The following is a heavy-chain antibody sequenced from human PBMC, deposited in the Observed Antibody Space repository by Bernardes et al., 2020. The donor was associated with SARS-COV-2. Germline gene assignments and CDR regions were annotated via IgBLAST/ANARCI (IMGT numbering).Heavy chain of an antibody. CDR3: ARGPLVGSYYYGMDV. CDR1: GGSFSGYY. V-gene: IGHV4-34*01. Sequence: SETLSLTCAVYGGSFSGYYWSWIRQPPGKGLEWIGEINHSGSTNYNPSLKSRVTISVDTSKNQFSLKLSSVTAADTAVYCCARGPLVGSYYYGMDVWGQGTTVTVSS. J-gene: IGHJ6*02. CDR2: INHSGST. D-gene: IGHD2-15*01.